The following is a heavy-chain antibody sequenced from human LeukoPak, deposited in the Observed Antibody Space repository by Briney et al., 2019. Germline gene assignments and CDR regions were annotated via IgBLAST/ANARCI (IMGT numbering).Heavy chain of an antibody. CDR3: AKDRLEVAGSLDY. CDR1: GFNFRSYA. V-gene: IGHV3-30*02. D-gene: IGHD6-19*01. CDR2: IKYDGSNI. Sequence: GGSLRLSCAASGFNFRSYAMHWVRQAPGKGLEWLAFIKYDGSNIYYVDSVKGRFTISRDNSKNTFFLHMSGLRAEDTAVYYCAKDRLEVAGSLDYWGQGALVTVSS. J-gene: IGHJ4*02.